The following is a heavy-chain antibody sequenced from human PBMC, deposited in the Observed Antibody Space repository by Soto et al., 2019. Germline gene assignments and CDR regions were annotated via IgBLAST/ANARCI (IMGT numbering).Heavy chain of an antibody. D-gene: IGHD3-10*01. V-gene: IGHV4-34*01. CDR3: ARGLILWFGELSRRGGYYYYMDV. Sequence: VHLQQWGAGLLKPSETLSLTCAVYGGSLVVSQGPWIPQPRGKGLEWIGEINVSGNINYNPSLKSRVTILVDTPKKQISLKLSSVTAADTAVYYCARGLILWFGELSRRGGYYYYMDVWGKGTTVTVSS. CDR2: INVSGNI. J-gene: IGHJ6*03. CDR1: GGSLVVSQ.